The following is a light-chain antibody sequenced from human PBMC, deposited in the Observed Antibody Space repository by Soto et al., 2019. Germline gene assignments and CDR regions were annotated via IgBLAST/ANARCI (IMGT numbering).Light chain of an antibody. CDR2: GAS. Sequence: IVLTQSPDTLSLSPGERATLSCRASQSISSGYVAWYQQKPGQAPRPLMFGASGRAPRLPDRFSGSGSGTDFTLTIRRLEPEDSAVYYCHCQKYDDSPVYTFGQGTKLEIK. CDR1: QSISSGY. V-gene: IGKV3-20*01. CDR3: HCQKYDDSPVYT. J-gene: IGKJ2*01.